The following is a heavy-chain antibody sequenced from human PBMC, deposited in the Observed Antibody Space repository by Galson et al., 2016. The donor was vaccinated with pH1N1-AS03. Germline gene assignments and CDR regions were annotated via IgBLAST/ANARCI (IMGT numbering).Heavy chain of an antibody. Sequence: SLRLSCAVSGLSVAKDYMSWVCRAPGKGLEWVSSIYTGGDTFYTDSVRGRFTISRDDSKNTLYLQMNSLRAADTAMYYCARVDSSTYSDGWVPFDYWGQGTLVTVSS. J-gene: IGHJ4*02. CDR3: ARVDSSTYSDGWVPFDY. CDR1: GLSVAKDY. V-gene: IGHV3-53*01. D-gene: IGHD5-24*01. CDR2: IYTGGDT.